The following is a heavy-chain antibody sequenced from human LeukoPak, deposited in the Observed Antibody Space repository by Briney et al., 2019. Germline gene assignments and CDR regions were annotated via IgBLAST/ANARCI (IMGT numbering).Heavy chain of an antibody. CDR3: ARGPGYYDILQYYYGMDV. CDR2: IYYSVST. Sequence: PSETLSLTCTVSGGSISSYYWSWIRQPPGKGLEWIGYIYYSVSTNYNPSLKSRVTISVDTSKNQFSLKLSSVTAADTAVYYCARGPGYYDILQYYYGMDVWGKGTTVTVSS. D-gene: IGHD3-9*01. J-gene: IGHJ6*04. CDR1: GGSISSYY. V-gene: IGHV4-59*01.